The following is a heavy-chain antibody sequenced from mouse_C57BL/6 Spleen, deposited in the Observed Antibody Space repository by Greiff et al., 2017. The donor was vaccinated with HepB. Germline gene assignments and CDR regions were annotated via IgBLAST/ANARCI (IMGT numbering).Heavy chain of an antibody. V-gene: IGHV2-2*01. CDR2: IWSGGST. Sequence: QVQLKESGPGLVQPSQSLSITCTVSGFSFTSYGVHWVRQSPGKGLEWLGVIWSGGSTDYNAAFISRLSISKDNSKSQVFFKMNSLQADDTAIYYCARDSNYGTWFAYWGQGTLVTVSA. J-gene: IGHJ3*01. CDR1: GFSFTSYG. D-gene: IGHD2-5*01. CDR3: ARDSNYGTWFAY.